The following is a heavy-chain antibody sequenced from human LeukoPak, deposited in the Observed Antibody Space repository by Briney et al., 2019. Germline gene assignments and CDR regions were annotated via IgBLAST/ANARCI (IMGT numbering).Heavy chain of an antibody. CDR2: ISPKSGGT. D-gene: IGHD2-15*01. CDR1: EYTFIDHY. CDR3: SRDGHTVVIYEIAN. Sequence: GASVKVSGKTSEYTFIDHYMHWVRQAPGQGLEWMGWISPKSGGTRYAQKFQGRVTMTSDTSISTAYMEVNRLTSDDTAVYYCSRDGHTVVIYEIANSGQGTLVTVSS. V-gene: IGHV1-2*02. J-gene: IGHJ4*02.